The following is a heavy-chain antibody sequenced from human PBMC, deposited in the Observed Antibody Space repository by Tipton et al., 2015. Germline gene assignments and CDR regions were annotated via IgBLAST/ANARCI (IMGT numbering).Heavy chain of an antibody. J-gene: IGHJ3*02. CDR2: IQYSGNT. Sequence: TLSLTCSVSSDSISKYYWSWIRQPPGKELEWIGYIQYSGNTDYNPSLKSRVTMSVDKSKKQFSLELSSVTAADTAVYYCARQTYGYCTSSNCYDGAFDIWGQGTVVTVSP. V-gene: IGHV4-59*01. CDR1: SDSISKYY. D-gene: IGHD2-2*03. CDR3: ARQTYGYCTSSNCYDGAFDI.